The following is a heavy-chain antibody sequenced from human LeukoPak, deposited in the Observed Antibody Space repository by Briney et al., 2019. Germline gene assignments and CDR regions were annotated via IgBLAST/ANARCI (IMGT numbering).Heavy chain of an antibody. CDR3: ARALGYCSGGSCYTVGYFDY. CDR1: GFTFSSYA. CDR2: ISYDGSNK. V-gene: IGHV3-30-3*01. J-gene: IGHJ4*02. Sequence: GRSRRLSCAASGFTFSSYAMHWVRQAPGKGLEWVTVISYDGSNKYYADSVKGRFTISRDNSKNTLYLQMNSLRAEDTAVYYCARALGYCSGGSCYTVGYFDYWGQGTLVTVSS. D-gene: IGHD2-15*01.